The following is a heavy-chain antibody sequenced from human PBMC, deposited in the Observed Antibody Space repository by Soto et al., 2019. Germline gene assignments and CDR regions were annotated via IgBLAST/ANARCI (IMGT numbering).Heavy chain of an antibody. V-gene: IGHV3-49*04. CDR3: TRAMTTIPDPFDY. CDR1: GFTFGDYA. J-gene: IGHJ4*02. D-gene: IGHD4-4*01. CDR2: IRSKTYGGTT. Sequence: PGGYLRLSCTASGFTFGDYALSWVRQAPGNGLEWVCFIRSKTYGGTTEYAASVKGRFTISRDDSKSIAYLQMNSLKTEDTAVYYCTRAMTTIPDPFDYWGQGTLVNVSS.